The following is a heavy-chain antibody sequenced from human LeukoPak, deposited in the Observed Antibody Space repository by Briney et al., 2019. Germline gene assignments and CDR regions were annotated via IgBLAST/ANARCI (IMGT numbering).Heavy chain of an antibody. CDR3: ARDSDYYGSGSLSSADPDY. D-gene: IGHD3-10*01. J-gene: IGHJ4*02. V-gene: IGHV3-74*01. CDR1: GFTFSNYW. Sequence: GGSLRLSCAASGFTFSNYWLHWVRQAPGKGLVWVSRIDANAKTTSYADSVKGRFTISTDNAKKTLYLQMNSLRAEDTAVYYCARDSDYYGSGSLSSADPDYWGQGTLVTVSS. CDR2: IDANAKTT.